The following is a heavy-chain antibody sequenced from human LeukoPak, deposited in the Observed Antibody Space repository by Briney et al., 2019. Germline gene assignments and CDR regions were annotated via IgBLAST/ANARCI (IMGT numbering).Heavy chain of an antibody. Sequence: GGSLRLSCAASGFTFSSYAMHWVRQAPGKGLEWVAVISYDGSNKYYADSVKGRFTISRDNSKNTLYLQMNSLRAEDTAVYYCEYSGYDGVDYWGQGTLVTVSS. CDR3: EYSGYDGVDY. V-gene: IGHV3-30*01. D-gene: IGHD5-12*01. CDR2: ISYDGSNK. J-gene: IGHJ4*02. CDR1: GFTFSSYA.